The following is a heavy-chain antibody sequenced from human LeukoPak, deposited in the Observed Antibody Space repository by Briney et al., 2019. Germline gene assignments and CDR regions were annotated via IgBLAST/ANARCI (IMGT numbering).Heavy chain of an antibody. CDR3: AGGSDSRKVGY. J-gene: IGHJ4*02. V-gene: IGHV4-31*03. Sequence: SETLSLICSVSGGYISSGGYYWDWIRQHPGKGLEWIGYIYNSGSTNYNPSLKSRVTISTDTSKKQFSLSLNSVTAADTAVYYCAGGSDSRKVGYWGQGTLVTVSS. CDR2: IYNSGST. CDR1: GGYISSGGYY. D-gene: IGHD6-13*01.